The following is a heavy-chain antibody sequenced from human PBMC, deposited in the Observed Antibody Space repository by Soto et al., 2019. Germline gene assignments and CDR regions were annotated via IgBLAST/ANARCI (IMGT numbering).Heavy chain of an antibody. CDR3: ARELVLRYFDWSPSYSWFDP. CDR1: GFTFSSYA. V-gene: IGHV3-30-3*01. D-gene: IGHD3-9*01. J-gene: IGHJ5*02. Sequence: PGGSLRLSCAASGFTFSSYAMRWVRQAPGKGLESVAVISYDGSNKYYADSVKDRFTISRDNSKNTLYLQMSSLRADDTAVYYCARELVLRYFDWSPSYSWFDPWGQGTLVTVSS. CDR2: ISYDGSNK.